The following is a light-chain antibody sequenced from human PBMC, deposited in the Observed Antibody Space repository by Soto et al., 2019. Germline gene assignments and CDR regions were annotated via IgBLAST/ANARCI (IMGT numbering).Light chain of an antibody. CDR3: QQYNNWPTWT. J-gene: IGKJ1*01. Sequence: AIQMTQSPSSLSASVGERVTITCRASQGIRNDLGWYQQEPGKAPKLLIYAASSLESGVASRFSGSGSETEFTLTISSLQAEDSAVYFCQQYNNWPTWTFGQGTKVDIK. CDR2: AAS. V-gene: IGKV1-6*01. CDR1: QGIRND.